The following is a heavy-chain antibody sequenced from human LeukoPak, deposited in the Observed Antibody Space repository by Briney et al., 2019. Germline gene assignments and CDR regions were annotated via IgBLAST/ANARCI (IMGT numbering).Heavy chain of an antibody. D-gene: IGHD6-13*01. V-gene: IGHV1-69*04. J-gene: IGHJ3*02. CDR2: IIPILGIA. CDR1: GGTFSSYA. CDR3: AREGKWQQLAHDAFDI. Sequence: VASVKVSCKASGGTFSSYAISWVRQAPGQGLEWMGRIIPILGIANYAQKFQGRVTITADKSTSTAYMELSSLRSEDTAVYFCAREGKWQQLAHDAFDIWGQGRMVTVSS.